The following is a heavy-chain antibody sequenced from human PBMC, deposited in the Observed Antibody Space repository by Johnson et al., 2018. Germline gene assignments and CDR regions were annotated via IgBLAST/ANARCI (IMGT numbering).Heavy chain of an antibody. J-gene: IGHJ6*03. CDR3: AKDPSVTTYYYYYYMDV. CDR2: ISYDGSNK. Sequence: VQLLESGGGLVQPGGSLRLSCAASGFTFSSYGMHWVRQAPGKGLEWVAVISYDGSNKYYADSVKGRFTISRDNSKNTLYLQMNSLGAEDTAVYYCAKDPSVTTYYYYYYMDVWGKGTTVTVSS. CDR1: GFTFSSYG. V-gene: IGHV3-30*18. D-gene: IGHD4-17*01.